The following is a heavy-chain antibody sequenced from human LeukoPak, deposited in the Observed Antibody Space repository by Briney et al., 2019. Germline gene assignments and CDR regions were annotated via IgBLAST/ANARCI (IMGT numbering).Heavy chain of an antibody. CDR1: GFTFSSYW. V-gene: IGHV3-7*01. J-gene: IGHJ4*02. Sequence: GGSLRLSCAASGFTFSSYWMSWVRQALGKGLEWVANIKQDGSEKYYVDSLKGRFTISRDNAKNSLYLQMNSLRAEDTAVYFCARIGGSGSYYSYFDYWGQGILVTVSS. CDR3: ARIGGSGSYYSYFDY. D-gene: IGHD3-10*01. CDR2: IKQDGSEK.